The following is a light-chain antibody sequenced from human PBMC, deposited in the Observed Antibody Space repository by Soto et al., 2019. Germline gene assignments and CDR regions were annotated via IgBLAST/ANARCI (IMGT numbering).Light chain of an antibody. CDR1: SADFVSYNR. J-gene: IGLJ1*01. Sequence: QSALTRPPSVSVSPGQSVTISCTGTSADFVSYNRVSWYQQPPGTAPKLIIYEASNRPSGVPDRFSGSKSGNTASLTISGLQAADEADYYCTLYTSENTYVFGTGTKVTVL. CDR2: EAS. V-gene: IGLV2-18*01. CDR3: TLYTSENTYV.